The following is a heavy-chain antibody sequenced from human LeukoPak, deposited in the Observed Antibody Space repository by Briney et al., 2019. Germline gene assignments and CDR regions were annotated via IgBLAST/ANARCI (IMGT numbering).Heavy chain of an antibody. Sequence: SGGSLRLSCAASGFTFSSYGMSWVRQAPGKGLEWVSAISGSGGSTYYADSVKGRFTISRDNAKSSLYLQMNSLRAEDTAVYYCARGHYGSGDFDYWGQGTLVTVSS. CDR3: ARGHYGSGDFDY. CDR1: GFTFSSYG. V-gene: IGHV3-23*01. J-gene: IGHJ4*02. CDR2: ISGSGGST. D-gene: IGHD3-10*01.